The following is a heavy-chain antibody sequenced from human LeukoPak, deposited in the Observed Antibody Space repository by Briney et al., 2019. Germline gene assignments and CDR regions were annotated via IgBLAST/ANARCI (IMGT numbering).Heavy chain of an antibody. CDR1: GFTFSSYG. CDR2: ISYDGSNK. V-gene: IGHV3-30*18. J-gene: IGHJ4*02. D-gene: IGHD6-19*01. Sequence: GGSLRLSCAASGFTFSSYGMHWVRQAPGKGLEWVAVISYDGSNKYYAGSVKGRFTISRDNSKNTLYLQMNSLRAEDTAVYYCAKGEQKGYSSGWYAIDYWGQGTLVTVSS. CDR3: AKGEQKGYSSGWYAIDY.